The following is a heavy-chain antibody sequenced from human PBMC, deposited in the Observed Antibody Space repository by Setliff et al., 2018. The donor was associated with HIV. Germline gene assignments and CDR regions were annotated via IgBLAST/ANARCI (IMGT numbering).Heavy chain of an antibody. CDR3: ARDHVFGSRTGFDP. CDR2: IFRAGNA. CDR1: GGSISSGAYL. J-gene: IGHJ5*02. Sequence: SETLSLTCTVSGGSISSGAYLWAWIRQPAGKGLEWIGRIFRAGNATYSPSLKSRATMSIDASQNQFSLKLKHVTAADTAVYYCARDHVFGSRTGFDPWGPGILVTVSS. V-gene: IGHV4-61*02. D-gene: IGHD3-10*01.